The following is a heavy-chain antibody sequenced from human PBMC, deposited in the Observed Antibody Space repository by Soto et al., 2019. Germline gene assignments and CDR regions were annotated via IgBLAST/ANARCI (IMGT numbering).Heavy chain of an antibody. J-gene: IGHJ4*02. D-gene: IGHD3-9*01. CDR1: GFTFSSYE. CDR3: ARDSAHYDILTGYYKYYFDY. V-gene: IGHV3-48*03. Sequence: GSLRLSCAASGFTFSSYEMNWVRQAPGKGLEWVSYISSSGSTIYYADSVKGRFTISRDNAKNSLYLQMNSLRAEDTAVYYCARDSAHYDILTGYYKYYFDYWGQGTLVTVSS. CDR2: ISSSGSTI.